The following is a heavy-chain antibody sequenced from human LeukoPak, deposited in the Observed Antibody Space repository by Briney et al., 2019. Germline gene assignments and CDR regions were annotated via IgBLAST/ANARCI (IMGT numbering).Heavy chain of an antibody. CDR3: ARVPAAYDAFDI. V-gene: IGHV1-3*01. CDR2: INAGNGNT. CDR1: GYTFTSYA. D-gene: IGHD2-2*01. J-gene: IGHJ3*02. Sequence: ASVKVSCKASGYTFTSYAMHWVRQAPGQRLEWMGWINAGNGNTKYSQKFQGRVTITRDTSASTAYMELSSLRSEDTAVYYCARVPAAYDAFDIWGQGTMVTVSS.